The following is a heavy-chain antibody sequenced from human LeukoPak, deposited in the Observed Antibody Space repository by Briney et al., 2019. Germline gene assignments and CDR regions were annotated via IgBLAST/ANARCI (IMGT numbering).Heavy chain of an antibody. CDR1: GFTFTGYY. J-gene: IGHJ3*02. D-gene: IGHD3-22*01. CDR3: ARSMYFYDRSGYYQGYAFDI. Sequence: ASVKVSCKASGFTFTGYYMHWVRQAPGQGLEWMGWINPDSGGTNYAQNFQGRVTMTRYTSISTAYMELSRLRSDDTAAYYCARSMYFYDRSGYYQGYAFDIWGQGTMVTVSS. CDR2: INPDSGGT. V-gene: IGHV1-2*02.